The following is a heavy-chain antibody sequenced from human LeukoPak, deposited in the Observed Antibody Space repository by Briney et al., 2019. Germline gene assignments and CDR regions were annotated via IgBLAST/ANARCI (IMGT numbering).Heavy chain of an antibody. J-gene: IGHJ4*02. CDR2: IMIGGDGK. V-gene: IGHV3-23*01. Sequence: GGSLRLSCAGSGFTFNYYAMSWVRRAPRKGLEWVSTIMIGGDGKHYADSVKGRFTISRDRSESTLYLQMNGLRADDTAVYYCVRAAPRDCSPASCSLFDTWGQGTLVTVSS. CDR1: GFTFNYYA. D-gene: IGHD2-2*01. CDR3: VRAAPRDCSPASCSLFDT.